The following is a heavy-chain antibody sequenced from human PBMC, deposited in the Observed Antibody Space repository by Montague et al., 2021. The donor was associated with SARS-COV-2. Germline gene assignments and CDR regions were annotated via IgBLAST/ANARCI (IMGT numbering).Heavy chain of an antibody. CDR2: IYSSGSI. CDR1: GGPIRNYY. D-gene: IGHD3-16*01. V-gene: IGHV4-4*07. J-gene: IGHJ6*02. Sequence: SETLSLTCNVSGGPIRNYYWSWIRQPAGKGLEWIGRIYSSGSINYNPSLKTRITLSVDTSKNQLSLRLNSVTAADTAVYYCARNPGEYYGMDVWGQGTTVTVSS. CDR3: ARNPGEYYGMDV.